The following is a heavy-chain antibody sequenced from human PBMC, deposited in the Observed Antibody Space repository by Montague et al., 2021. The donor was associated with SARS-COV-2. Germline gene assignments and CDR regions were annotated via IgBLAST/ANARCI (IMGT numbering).Heavy chain of an antibody. CDR3: ARKTSRGLTIFGVVTASYCFDY. J-gene: IGHJ4*02. V-gene: IGHV4-39*01. D-gene: IGHD3-3*01. CDR2: IYYSGST. CDR1: GGSISSSSYF. Sequence: SESLSLTCTVSGGSISSSSYFWGWIRQPPGKGLEWIGCIYYSGSTYYNPSLKSRVTISVDTSKNQFSLKLSSVTAADTAVFYCARKTSRGLTIFGVVTASYCFDYWGQGTLVTVSS.